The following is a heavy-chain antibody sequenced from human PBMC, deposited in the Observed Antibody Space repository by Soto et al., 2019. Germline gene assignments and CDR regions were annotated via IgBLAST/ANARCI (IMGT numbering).Heavy chain of an antibody. V-gene: IGHV3-23*01. CDR3: AKEIFDSRGYYSDAFDI. CDR2: ISGSGVGT. CDR1: GFTFSNYA. D-gene: IGHD3-22*01. Sequence: EVQLLESGGGLVHPGGSLRLSCAASGFTFSNYAMSWVRQAPGKGLEWVSAISGSGVGTYYPDSVKGRFTISRDNSKNTLAPPMNSLRAGGTAVLYCAKEIFDSRGYYSDAFDIWGQGTMVTVSS. J-gene: IGHJ3*02.